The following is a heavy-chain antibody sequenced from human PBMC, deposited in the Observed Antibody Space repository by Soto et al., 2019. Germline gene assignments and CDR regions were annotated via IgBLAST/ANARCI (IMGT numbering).Heavy chain of an antibody. J-gene: IGHJ5*02. V-gene: IGHV4-39*01. CDR3: ASLRLWFGESPGFWFDP. CDR1: GGSISSTSYY. D-gene: IGHD3-10*01. Sequence: QLQLQESGPGLVESSETLSLTCSVSGGSISSTSYYWGWLRQAPGKGLEWIANIYSSGGTYYNPSLKNRVTISLDTSQNQFALRLSSVTAADTAVDYCASLRLWFGESPGFWFDPWGQGTLVTVSS. CDR2: IYSSGGT.